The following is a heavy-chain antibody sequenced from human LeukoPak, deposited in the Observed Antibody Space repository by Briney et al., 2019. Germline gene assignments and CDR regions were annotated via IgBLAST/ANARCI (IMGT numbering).Heavy chain of an antibody. D-gene: IGHD2-21*02. Sequence: SETLSLTCTVSGGSISSSSYYWGWIRQPPGKGLEWIGSIYYSGSTYYNPSLKSRVTISVDTSKNQFSRKLSSVTAADTAVYYCARSLVVTATLRYHFGMDVWGQGTTVTVSS. V-gene: IGHV4-39*07. J-gene: IGHJ6*02. CDR3: ARSLVVTATLRYHFGMDV. CDR2: IYYSGST. CDR1: GGSISSSSYY.